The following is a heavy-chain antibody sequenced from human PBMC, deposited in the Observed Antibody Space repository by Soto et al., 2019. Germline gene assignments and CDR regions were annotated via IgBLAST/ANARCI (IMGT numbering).Heavy chain of an antibody. J-gene: IGHJ6*02. Sequence: EVQLVESGGGLVKPGGSLRLSCAASGFTFSSYSMNWVRQAPGKGLEWVSSISSSSTYIYYADSVKGRFTISRDNAKNSLYLQMKSLREEDTAVYYCASDCTNGVRKPCYYYGMDVWGQGTTDTVS. CDR1: GFTFSSYS. D-gene: IGHD2-8*01. V-gene: IGHV3-21*01. CDR3: ASDCTNGVRKPCYYYGMDV. CDR2: ISSSSTYI.